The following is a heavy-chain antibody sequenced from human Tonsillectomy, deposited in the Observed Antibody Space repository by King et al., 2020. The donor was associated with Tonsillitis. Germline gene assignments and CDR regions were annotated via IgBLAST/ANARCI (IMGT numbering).Heavy chain of an antibody. D-gene: IGHD3/OR15-3a*01. V-gene: IGHV5-51*01. CDR2: IYAGDSDT. CDR3: ARRGGDWASDAFDI. J-gene: IGHJ3*02. Sequence: VQLVESGVEVKKPGESLKISCKAFGYSFSNYWTGWVRQMPGKGLEWMGIIYAGDSDTGYSPSFQGQVTISADKSISTAYLQWSSLKASDTAMYYCARRGGDWASDAFDIWGQGTMVIVSS. CDR1: GYSFSNYW.